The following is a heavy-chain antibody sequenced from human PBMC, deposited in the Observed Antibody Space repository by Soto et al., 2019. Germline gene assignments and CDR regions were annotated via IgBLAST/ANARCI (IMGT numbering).Heavy chain of an antibody. CDR1: GFTFSSYS. Sequence: EVQLVESGGGLVKPGGSLRLSCAASGFTFSSYSMNWVRQAPGKGLEWVSSISSSSSYIYYADSVKGRFTISRDNAKNSLYLQMNSLRAEDTAVYYCARDSTEAGTYYYYGMDVWGPGTTVTVSS. CDR3: ARDSTEAGTYYYYGMDV. CDR2: ISSSSSYI. V-gene: IGHV3-21*01. J-gene: IGHJ6*02. D-gene: IGHD6-13*01.